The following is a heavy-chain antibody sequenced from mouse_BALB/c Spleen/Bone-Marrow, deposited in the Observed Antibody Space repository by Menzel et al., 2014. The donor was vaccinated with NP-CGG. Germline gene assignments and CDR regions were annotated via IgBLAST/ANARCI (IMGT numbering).Heavy chain of an antibody. V-gene: IGHV4-1*02. CDR1: GFDFSRYW. CDR2: INPDSSTL. D-gene: IGHD2-14*01. J-gene: IGHJ2*01. Sequence: EVKLMESGGGLVQPGGSLKLSCAASGFDFSRYWMSWVRQAPGKGLEWIGEINPDSSTLNCTPSLKDKFIISRDNAKNTLYLQMNKVRSEDTALYYCARPVYRYDPPAYWGQGTTLTVSS. CDR3: ARPVYRYDPPAY.